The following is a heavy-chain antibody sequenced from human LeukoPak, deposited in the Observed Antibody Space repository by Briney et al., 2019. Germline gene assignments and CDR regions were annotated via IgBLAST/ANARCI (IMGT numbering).Heavy chain of an antibody. CDR2: INPSGGST. V-gene: IGHV1-46*01. CDR3: ARVMVRGVPLLGY. D-gene: IGHD3-10*01. J-gene: IGHJ4*02. CDR1: GYTFTSYY. Sequence: ASVKVSCKASGYTFTSYYMHWVRQAPGQGLEWMGIINPSGGSTSYAQKFQGRVTMTRDMSTSTAYMELSRLRSDDTAVYYCARVMVRGVPLLGYWGQGTLVTVST.